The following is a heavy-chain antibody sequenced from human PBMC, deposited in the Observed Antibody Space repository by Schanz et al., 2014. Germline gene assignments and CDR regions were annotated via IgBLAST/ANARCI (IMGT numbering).Heavy chain of an antibody. D-gene: IGHD6-6*01. CDR3: ARPPPPYSSSPYYWYYGMDV. V-gene: IGHV3-11*01. J-gene: IGHJ6*02. Sequence: QVQLVESGGGLVKPGGSLRLSCAASGFTFSDYYMNWIRQAPGKGLEWVSYISNSGYTIYYADSVKGRFTISRDNAKNSLYRKRNSRRAEDTPVYYCARPPPPYSSSPYYWYYGMDVWGQGTTVTVSS. CDR1: GFTFSDYY. CDR2: ISNSGYTI.